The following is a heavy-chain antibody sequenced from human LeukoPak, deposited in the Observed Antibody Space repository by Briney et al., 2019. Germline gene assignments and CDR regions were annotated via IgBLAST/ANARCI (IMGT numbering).Heavy chain of an antibody. CDR2: IYYSGST. V-gene: IGHV4-59*01. CDR3: ARVGGSDAFDI. CDR1: GGSISSYY. J-gene: IGHJ3*02. Sequence: SSETLSLTCTVSGGSISSYYWRWIRQPPGKGREWSGYIYYSGSTNYNPSLKRRVTISVDTSTNQFSLKLSSVTAADTAVYYCARVGGSDAFDICGQGTMVTVSS. D-gene: IGHD3-16*01.